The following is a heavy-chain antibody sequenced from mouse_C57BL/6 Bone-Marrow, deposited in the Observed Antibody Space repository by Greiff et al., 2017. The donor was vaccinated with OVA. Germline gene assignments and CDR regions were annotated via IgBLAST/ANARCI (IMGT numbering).Heavy chain of an antibody. CDR3: TRGPHSFGSSSWFAY. CDR1: GYTFTSYG. V-gene: IGHV1-81*01. J-gene: IGHJ3*01. CDR2: IYPRSGNT. D-gene: IGHD1-1*01. Sequence: QVQLQQSGAELARPGASVKLSCKASGYTFTSYGISWVKQRTGQGLEWIGEIYPRSGNTYYNEKFKGKATLTADKSSSTAYMELRSLTSEDSAVSFCTRGPHSFGSSSWFAYWGQGTLVTVSA.